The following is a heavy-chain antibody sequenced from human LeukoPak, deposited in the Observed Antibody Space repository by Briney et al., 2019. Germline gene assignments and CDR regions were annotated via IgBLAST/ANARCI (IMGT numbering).Heavy chain of an antibody. D-gene: IGHD4-17*01. CDR2: IYYSGSF. CDR1: GDSISSSSYF. J-gene: IGHJ5*02. V-gene: IGHV4-39*07. Sequence: PSETLSLTCTVSGDSISSSSYFWGWIRQPPGKGLECIGSIYYSGSFYNNPSLKSRVTISVDTSRNQFSLKLSSVTAADTAVYYCARDLWDYGDYEAWDGGIDPWGQGTLVTVSS. CDR3: ARDLWDYGDYEAWDGGIDP.